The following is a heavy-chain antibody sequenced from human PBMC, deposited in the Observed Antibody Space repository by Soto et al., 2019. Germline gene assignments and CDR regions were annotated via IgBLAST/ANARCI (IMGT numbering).Heavy chain of an antibody. CDR1: GFTFSDYD. D-gene: IGHD3-3*01. CDR2: IWSDGSSE. Sequence: GGSLRLSCAASGFTFSDYDMHWVRRAPGKGLEWVALIWSDGSSEYYADSVKGRLTISRDNSKNTLYLQMNSLRAEETAVYFCARGPKSGTFRYFFDYWGQGTLVTVSS. J-gene: IGHJ4*02. CDR3: ARGPKSGTFRYFFDY. V-gene: IGHV3-33*01.